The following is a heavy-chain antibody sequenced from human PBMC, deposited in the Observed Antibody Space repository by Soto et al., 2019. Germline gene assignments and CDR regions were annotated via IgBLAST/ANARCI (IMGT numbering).Heavy chain of an antibody. J-gene: IGHJ6*02. V-gene: IGHV1-18*01. CDR2: INTYNGNT. CDR3: AMVDVYVTPSPQDV. D-gene: IGHD3-16*01. Sequence: ASVKVSCKASGYTFTSYGISWVRQAPGQGLEWMGWINTYNGNTNYAQNLQGRVTLTTGTSTSTAYMELTSLRSNDTAIYYCAMVDVYVTPSPQDVWGQGTTVTVSS. CDR1: GYTFTSYG.